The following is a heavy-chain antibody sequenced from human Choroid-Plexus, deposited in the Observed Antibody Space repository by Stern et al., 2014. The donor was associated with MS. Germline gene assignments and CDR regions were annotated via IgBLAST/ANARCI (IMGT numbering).Heavy chain of an antibody. J-gene: IGHJ5*02. CDR1: GFTLGSCA. CDR3: AKDRQYLTYFFDH. Sequence: QVQLVESGGGVVQPGRPLRLSCVASGFTLGSCAMHWVRQAPGTGLEWVAGVSYDGSNKYYADSVKGRFTISSDNSQNTLYMQMSSLRPEDTAVYYCAKDRQYLTYFFDHWGQGSLVTVSS. CDR2: VSYDGSNK. V-gene: IGHV3-30*18. D-gene: IGHD2/OR15-2a*01.